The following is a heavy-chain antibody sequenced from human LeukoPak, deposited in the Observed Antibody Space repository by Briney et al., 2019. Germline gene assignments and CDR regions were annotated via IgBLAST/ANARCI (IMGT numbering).Heavy chain of an antibody. CDR3: AREMSTVTTTRGMDV. CDR1: GYTFTSYY. CDR2: INPSGGST. D-gene: IGHD4-17*01. V-gene: IGHV1-46*01. Sequence: ASVKVSCKASGYTFTSYYMHWARQAPGQGLEWMGIINPSGGSTSYAQKFQGRVTMTRDTSTSTVYMELSSLRSEDTAVYYCAREMSTVTTTRGMDVWGQGTTVTVSS. J-gene: IGHJ6*02.